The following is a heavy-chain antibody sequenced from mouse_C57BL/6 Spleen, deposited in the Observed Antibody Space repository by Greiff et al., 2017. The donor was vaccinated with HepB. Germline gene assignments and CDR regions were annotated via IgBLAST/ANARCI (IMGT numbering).Heavy chain of an antibody. Sequence: QVQLKQPGAELVKPGASVKLSFKASGYTFTSYWMHWVKQRPGQGLEWIGMIHPNSGSTNYNEKFKSKATLTVDKSSSTAYMQLSSLTSEDSAVYYCARSPHYYGSSHDYWGQGTTLTVSS. CDR1: GYTFTSYW. J-gene: IGHJ2*01. D-gene: IGHD1-1*01. CDR3: ARSPHYYGSSHDY. CDR2: IHPNSGST. V-gene: IGHV1-64*01.